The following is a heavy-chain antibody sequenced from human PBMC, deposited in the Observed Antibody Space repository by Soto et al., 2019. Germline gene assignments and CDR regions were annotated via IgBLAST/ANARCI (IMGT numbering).Heavy chain of an antibody. Sequence: SETLSLTCAVSGVSISSSNWWSWVRQPPGKGLEWIGEIYHSGSTNYNPSLKSRVTISVDTSKNQFSLKLSSVTAADTAVYYCARGHRRSWPNWFDPWGQGTLVTVSS. CDR3: ARGHRRSWPNWFDP. J-gene: IGHJ5*02. CDR2: IYHSGST. V-gene: IGHV4-4*02. CDR1: GVSISSSNW. D-gene: IGHD6-13*01.